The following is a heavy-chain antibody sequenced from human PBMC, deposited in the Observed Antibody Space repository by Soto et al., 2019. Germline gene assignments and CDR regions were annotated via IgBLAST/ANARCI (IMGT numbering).Heavy chain of an antibody. CDR3: ARERSSGAFDI. CDR2: MNPNSGNT. D-gene: IGHD1-26*01. V-gene: IGHV1-8*01. Sequence: QVQLVQSGAEVKKPGASVKVSCKTSGYTFTSYDINWVRQATGQGLEWMGWMNPNSGNTAYAQKFPGRVTMAGNTSISTAYIELSSLRSEDTAVYYCARERSSGAFDIWGQGTMVTVSS. CDR1: GYTFTSYD. J-gene: IGHJ3*02.